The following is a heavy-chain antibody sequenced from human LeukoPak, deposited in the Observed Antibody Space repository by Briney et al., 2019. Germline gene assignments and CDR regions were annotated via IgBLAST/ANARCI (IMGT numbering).Heavy chain of an antibody. CDR3: AKGGRDDYVWGSYRPHAGYYFDY. Sequence: QAGGSLRLSCAASGFTFSSYAMSWVRQAPGKGLEWVSAISGSGGSTYYADSVKGRFTLSRDNSKNTLYLQMNSLRAEDTAVYYCAKGGRDDYVWGSYRPHAGYYFDYWGQGTLVTVSS. CDR1: GFTFSSYA. CDR2: ISGSGGST. D-gene: IGHD3-16*02. J-gene: IGHJ4*02. V-gene: IGHV3-23*01.